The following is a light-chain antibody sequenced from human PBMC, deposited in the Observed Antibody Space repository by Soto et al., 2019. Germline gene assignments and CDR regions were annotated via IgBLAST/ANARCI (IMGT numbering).Light chain of an antibody. V-gene: IGLV2-14*01. CDR2: DVS. J-gene: IGLJ1*01. CDR3: SSNKPSNTRQIV. CDR1: SSDVGGYNY. Sequence: QSVLTQPASVSGPPGQSITISCTGTSSDVGGYNYVSWYQQHPGKAPKFMIYDVSNRPSGVSNRFSGSKSGNTASLPISGLQAEDEADNYWSSNKPSNTRQIVFETGTKV.